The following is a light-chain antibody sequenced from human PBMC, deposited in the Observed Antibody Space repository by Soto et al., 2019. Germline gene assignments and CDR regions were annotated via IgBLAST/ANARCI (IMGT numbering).Light chain of an antibody. CDR2: KAS. CDR3: QHYNSYSEA. J-gene: IGKJ1*01. V-gene: IGKV1-5*03. Sequence: DIQMTQSPSTMSGSVGDRVTITCRASQTISSWLAWYQQKPGKAPKLLIYKASTLKSGVPSRFSGSGSGTEFTLTISSMQPDYFATYYCQHYNSYSEAFGQGTKVEIK. CDR1: QTISSW.